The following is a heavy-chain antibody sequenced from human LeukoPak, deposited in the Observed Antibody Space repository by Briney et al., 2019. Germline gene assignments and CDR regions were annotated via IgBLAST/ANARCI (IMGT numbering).Heavy chain of an antibody. CDR2: ISVRGGST. Sequence: GGSLRLSCAASGFIFSSFAMSWVRQAPGKGLEWVSGISVRGGSTYYADSVKGRFTISRDNSKNTLYLQMNSLRAEDTAVYYCARVLRYCSGGNCYSGGLGYMDVWGKGTTVTISS. V-gene: IGHV3-23*01. CDR3: ARVLRYCSGGNCYSGGLGYMDV. D-gene: IGHD2-15*01. CDR1: GFIFSSFA. J-gene: IGHJ6*03.